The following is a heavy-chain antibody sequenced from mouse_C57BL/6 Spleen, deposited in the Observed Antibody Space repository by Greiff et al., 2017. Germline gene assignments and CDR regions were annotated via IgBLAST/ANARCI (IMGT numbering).Heavy chain of an antibody. J-gene: IGHJ3*01. CDR1: GYSITSGYY. V-gene: IGHV3-6*01. Sequence: EVKLMESGPGLVKPSQSLSLTCSVTGYSITSGYYWNWIRQFPGNKLEWMGYISYDGSNNYNPSLENRISITRDTSKNQFFLKLNSVTTEDTATYYCARGHSSAWFAYWGQGTLVTVSA. D-gene: IGHD3-1*01. CDR2: ISYDGSN. CDR3: ARGHSSAWFAY.